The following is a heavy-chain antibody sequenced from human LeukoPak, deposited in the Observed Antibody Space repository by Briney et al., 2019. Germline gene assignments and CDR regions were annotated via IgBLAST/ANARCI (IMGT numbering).Heavy chain of an antibody. Sequence: ASVKVSCKASGYTFTSYGISWVRQAPGQGLEWMGWISVYNGNTNYAQKLQGRVTMTTDTSTSTAYMELRSLRSDDTAVYYCARVDCSSTSCYRLNAFDAFDIWGQGTMVTVSS. D-gene: IGHD2-2*01. V-gene: IGHV1-18*01. CDR2: ISVYNGNT. CDR3: ARVDCSSTSCYRLNAFDAFDI. CDR1: GYTFTSYG. J-gene: IGHJ3*02.